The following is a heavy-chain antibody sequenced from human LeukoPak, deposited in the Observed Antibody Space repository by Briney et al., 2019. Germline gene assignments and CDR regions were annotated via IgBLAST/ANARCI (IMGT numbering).Heavy chain of an antibody. CDR1: SASMSNYY. CDR3: ARHHYDSTHDAFDI. J-gene: IGHJ3*02. V-gene: IGHV4-59*13. D-gene: IGHD3-22*01. Sequence: SETLSLTCTVSSASMSNYYWSWIQQPPGKGLEWFAYIYYTGNANYNPSLKSRVTISVDTSKNQLSLKLNSVTAADTAVYYCARHHYDSTHDAFDIWGQGTMVTVSS. CDR2: IYYTGNA.